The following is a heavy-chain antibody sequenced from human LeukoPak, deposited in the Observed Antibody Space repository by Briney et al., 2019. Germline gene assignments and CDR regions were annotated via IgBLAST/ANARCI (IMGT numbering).Heavy chain of an antibody. CDR3: ARAYSGSYPSPYDAFDI. Sequence: GGSLRLSCAASGFTFSSYAMHWVRQAPGKGLEWVALISYDGSNKYYADSVKGRFTISRDNSKNTLYLQMNSLRAEDTAVYYCARAYSGSYPSPYDAFDIWGQGTMVTVSS. CDR2: ISYDGSNK. J-gene: IGHJ3*02. V-gene: IGHV3-30*04. D-gene: IGHD1-26*01. CDR1: GFTFSSYA.